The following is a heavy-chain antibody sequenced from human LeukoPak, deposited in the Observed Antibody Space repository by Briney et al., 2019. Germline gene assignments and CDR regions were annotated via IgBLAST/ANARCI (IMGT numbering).Heavy chain of an antibody. V-gene: IGHV3-53*01. CDR1: GFTVSSNY. J-gene: IGHJ4*02. CDR3: ATGGEYYDTGGYGHDH. CDR2: IYSGGDT. D-gene: IGHD3-22*01. Sequence: GGSLRLSCAASGFTVSSNYMSCVRQAPGKGLEQVSVIYSGGDTYYADSVKGRFTISRDNSKNTLYLQMNSLRAEDTAVYYCATGGEYYDTGGYGHDHWGQGTLVTVSS.